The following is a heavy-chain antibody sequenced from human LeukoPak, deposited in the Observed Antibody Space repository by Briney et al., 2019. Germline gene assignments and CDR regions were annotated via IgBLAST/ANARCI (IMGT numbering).Heavy chain of an antibody. D-gene: IGHD6-6*01. V-gene: IGHV3-7*01. J-gene: IGHJ4*02. CDR2: IKQDGSEK. Sequence: GGSLRPSWAASGFTFTTYWMSWVRQAPGKGLEWVANIKQDGSEKYYVDSVKGRFTISRDNAKNSLYLQMNSLRAEDTAVYYCARDRTRLVYWGQGTLVTVSS. CDR3: ARDRTRLVY. CDR1: GFTFTTYW.